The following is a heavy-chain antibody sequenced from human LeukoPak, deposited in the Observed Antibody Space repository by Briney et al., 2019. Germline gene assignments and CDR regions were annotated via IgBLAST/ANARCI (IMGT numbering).Heavy chain of an antibody. CDR1: GFTFSSYG. V-gene: IGHV3-23*01. D-gene: IGHD3-3*01. CDR3: AKAGRFLEWLLSTGYYYYMDV. CDR2: ISGSGGST. J-gene: IGHJ6*03. Sequence: GGSLRLSCAASGFTFSSYGMSWVRQAPGKGLEWVSAISGSGGSTYYADSVKRRFTISRDNSKNTLYLQMNSLRAEDTAVYYCAKAGRFLEWLLSTGYYYYMDVWGKGTTVTVSS.